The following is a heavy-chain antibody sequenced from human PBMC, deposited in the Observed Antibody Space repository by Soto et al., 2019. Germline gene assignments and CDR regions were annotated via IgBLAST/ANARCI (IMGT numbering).Heavy chain of an antibody. Sequence: QVQLQQWGAGLLKPSETLSLTCAVYGGSFSGSYWSWIRQPPGKGLQWIGEINHSGSTNYTPSLVSRVTISVDTSKNRFSLKRSSVTAADTAVYYCARVSRWQQRGGYRDWGQGTLVTVSS. CDR2: INHSGST. V-gene: IGHV4-34*01. CDR1: GGSFSGSY. D-gene: IGHD6-13*01. J-gene: IGHJ4*02. CDR3: ARVSRWQQRGGYRD.